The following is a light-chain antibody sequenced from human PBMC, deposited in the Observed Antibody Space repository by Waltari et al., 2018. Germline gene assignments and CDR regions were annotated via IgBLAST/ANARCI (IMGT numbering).Light chain of an antibody. CDR2: GTF. Sequence: EIVLTQSPGTLSLSPGDGATLPCRTSQTIRTTYLAWYQQKPGQAPTLLIYGTFSRATGIPDRFTGSGSGTDFSLTISSLEPEDFATYYCQQYDISPLTFGGGTKVEIK. V-gene: IGKV3-20*01. CDR1: QTIRTTY. J-gene: IGKJ4*01. CDR3: QQYDISPLT.